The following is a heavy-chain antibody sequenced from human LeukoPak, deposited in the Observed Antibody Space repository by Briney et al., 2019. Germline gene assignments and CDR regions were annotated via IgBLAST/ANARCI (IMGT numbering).Heavy chain of an antibody. CDR1: GSYFSAHW. D-gene: IGHD2-15*01. V-gene: IGHV3-7*01. CDR2: LSQDGSDK. J-gene: IGHJ3*02. CDR3: ARHQWYVFSI. Sequence: GGSLRLSCTAFGSYFSAHWMTWVRQAPGKGPEWVASLSQDGSDKYYADSVKGRFSISRDNASNSVDLQMTSLRVEDTALYYCARHQWYVFSIWGQGTAVTVSS.